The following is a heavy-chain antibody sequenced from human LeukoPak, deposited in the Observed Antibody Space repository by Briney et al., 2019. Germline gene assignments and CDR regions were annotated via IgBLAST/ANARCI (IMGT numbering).Heavy chain of an antibody. Sequence: GGSLRLSCEASGFTFSSYSMKWVRQAPGRGLEWVSSISSGSGYIHYADSVKGRFTISRDNARKSLYLQMNSLRAEDTAVYYCARDGLGMDYWGQGTLVTVSS. V-gene: IGHV3-21*01. CDR1: GFTFSSYS. CDR2: ISSGSGYI. CDR3: ARDGLGMDY. J-gene: IGHJ4*02. D-gene: IGHD3-10*01.